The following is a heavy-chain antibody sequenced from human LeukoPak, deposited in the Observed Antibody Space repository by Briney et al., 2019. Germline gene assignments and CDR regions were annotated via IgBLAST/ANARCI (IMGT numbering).Heavy chain of an antibody. J-gene: IGHJ4*02. D-gene: IGHD3-10*01. Sequence: GGSLRLSCEASGFTFSSYSMNWVRQAPGKGLEWVSSISSSSSYIYYADSVKGRFTISSDNAKNSLYLQMNSLRAEDTAVYYCARDRATMVRGVSLFDYWGQGTLVTVSS. CDR1: GFTFSSYS. V-gene: IGHV3-21*01. CDR3: ARDRATMVRGVSLFDY. CDR2: ISSSSSYI.